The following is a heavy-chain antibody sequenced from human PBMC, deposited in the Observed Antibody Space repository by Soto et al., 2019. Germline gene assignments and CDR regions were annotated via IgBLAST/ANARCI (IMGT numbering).Heavy chain of an antibody. Sequence: PSETLSLTCTVSGGSISSGGYYWSWIRQHPGKGLEWIGYIYYSGSTYYNPSLKSRVTISVDTSKNQFSLKLSSVTAADTAVYYCARGRVVVVVAATRYWFGPWGQGTLVTVSS. CDR3: ARGRVVVVVAATRYWFGP. D-gene: IGHD2-15*01. CDR2: IYYSGST. J-gene: IGHJ5*02. CDR1: GGSISSGGYY. V-gene: IGHV4-31*03.